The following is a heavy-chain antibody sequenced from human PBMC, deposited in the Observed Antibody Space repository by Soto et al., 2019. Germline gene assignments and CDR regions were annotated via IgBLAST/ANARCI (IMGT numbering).Heavy chain of an antibody. CDR3: AKHDGFQQLLFVFDT. CDR2: IIPIFASS. V-gene: IGHV1-69*01. J-gene: IGHJ5*02. D-gene: IGHD6-13*01. CDR1: GGTFSNFG. Sequence: QVQLVQSGAEVKKPGSSVRVSCKASGGTFSNFGFSWVRQAPGQGLEWMGGIIPIFASSKYAQKVQGTLTIQAYESTRTAYMDLSSLRSEDTAVYFCAKHDGFQQLLFVFDTWGPGTLVSVSS.